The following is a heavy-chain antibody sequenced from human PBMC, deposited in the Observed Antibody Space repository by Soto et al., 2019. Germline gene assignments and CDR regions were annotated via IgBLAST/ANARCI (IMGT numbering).Heavy chain of an antibody. CDR1: GFSVNSYS. J-gene: IGHJ6*02. D-gene: IGHD1-7*01. Sequence: GSLERSCAAYGFSVNSYSRSWVRQAPRKGLEWVSYISSSSSTIYYADSVKGRFTISRDNAKNSLYLQMNSLRDEDTAVYYCARDPPTTSVSYYYGMVGWGQGTRVTVSS. V-gene: IGHV3-48*02. CDR3: ARDPPTTSVSYYYGMVG. CDR2: ISSSSSTI.